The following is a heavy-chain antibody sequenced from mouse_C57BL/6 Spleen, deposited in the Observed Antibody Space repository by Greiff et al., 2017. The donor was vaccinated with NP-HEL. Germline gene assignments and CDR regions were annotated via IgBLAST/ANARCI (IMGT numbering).Heavy chain of an antibody. CDR3: ARERATGFFDY. J-gene: IGHJ2*01. CDR1: GYTFTSYW. CDR2: IHPNSGST. D-gene: IGHD3-1*01. Sequence: QVQLQQPGAELVKPGASVKLSCKASGYTFTSYWMHWVKQRPGQGLEWIGMIHPNSGSTNYNEKFKSKATLTVDKSSSTAYMQLSSLTSEDSAVYYCARERATGFFDYWGQGTTLTVSS. V-gene: IGHV1-64*01.